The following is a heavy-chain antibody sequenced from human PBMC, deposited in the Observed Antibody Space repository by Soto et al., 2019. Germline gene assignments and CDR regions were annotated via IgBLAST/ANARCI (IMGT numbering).Heavy chain of an antibody. CDR3: ARAGGDSRTTPNPRAYGRDV. CDR1: EFTFTNAW. D-gene: IGHD6-13*01. Sequence: PGGSLRLSCAASEFTFTNAWMKWVRQAPGKGLEWFSSISGFSNYMSYTDSVKGRFTISRDNARNSLYLQMNSLRAEDTAVYYCARAGGDSRTTPNPRAYGRDVWGQGTAVTVSS. V-gene: IGHV3-21*01. J-gene: IGHJ6*02. CDR2: ISGFSNYM.